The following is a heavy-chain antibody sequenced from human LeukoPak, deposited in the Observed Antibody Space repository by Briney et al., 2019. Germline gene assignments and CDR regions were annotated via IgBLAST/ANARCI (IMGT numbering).Heavy chain of an antibody. CDR1: GFTVSSNY. Sequence: GSLRLSCAASGFTVSSNYMSWVRQAPGKGLEWVSVIYSGGSTYYADSVKGRFTISRDNSKNTLYLQMNSLRAEDTAVYYCARDPGRITIFGVVEDAFDIWGQGTMVTVSS. D-gene: IGHD3-3*01. V-gene: IGHV3-66*01. CDR3: ARDPGRITIFGVVEDAFDI. J-gene: IGHJ3*02. CDR2: IYSGGST.